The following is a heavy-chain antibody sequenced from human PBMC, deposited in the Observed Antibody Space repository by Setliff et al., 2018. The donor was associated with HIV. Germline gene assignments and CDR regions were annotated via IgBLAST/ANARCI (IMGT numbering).Heavy chain of an antibody. V-gene: IGHV4-38-2*01. CDR1: GYSISSGYY. D-gene: IGHD3-3*01. CDR2: IYHSGGT. Sequence: SETLSLTCAVSGYSISSGYYWGWIRQPPGRGLEWIGNIYHSGGTHYNPSLRSRVTISVDTSKNHFFLKLSSVTATDTAVFYCARVPFTTGFDYWGQGILVTVSS. CDR3: ARVPFTTGFDY. J-gene: IGHJ4*02.